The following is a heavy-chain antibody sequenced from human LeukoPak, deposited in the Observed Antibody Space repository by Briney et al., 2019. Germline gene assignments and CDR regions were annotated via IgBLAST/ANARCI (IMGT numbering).Heavy chain of an antibody. D-gene: IGHD4-17*01. CDR2: IIPIFGTA. CDR1: GGTFSSYA. V-gene: IGHV1-69*05. CDR3: AREGYGDYGSGFDY. Sequence: SVKVSCKASGGTFSSYAISWVRQAPGQGLEWMGGIIPIFGTANYAQKFQGRVTMTTDTSTSTAYMELRSLRSDDTAVYYCAREGYGDYGSGFDYWGQGTLVTVSS. J-gene: IGHJ4*02.